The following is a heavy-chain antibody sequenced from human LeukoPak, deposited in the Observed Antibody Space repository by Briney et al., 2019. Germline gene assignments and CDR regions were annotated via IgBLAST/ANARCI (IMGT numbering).Heavy chain of an antibody. CDR3: ARLWSGYYYLDY. CDR1: GFTFSIYE. V-gene: IGHV3-48*03. Sequence: GGSLRLSCAASGFTFSIYEMNWVRQAPGKGLEWVSYISGSGTTIYYADSVKGRFTISRDNAENSLYLQTNSLTAEDTAVYYCARLWSGYYYLDYWGQGTLVTVSS. CDR2: ISGSGTTI. D-gene: IGHD3-3*01. J-gene: IGHJ4*02.